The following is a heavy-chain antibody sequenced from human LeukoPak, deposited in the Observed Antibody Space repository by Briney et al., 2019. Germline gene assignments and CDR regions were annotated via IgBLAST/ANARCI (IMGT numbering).Heavy chain of an antibody. D-gene: IGHD5-12*01. V-gene: IGHV3-11*06. Sequence: KSGGSLRLSCEASGLTFSDYYMSWIRQAPGKGLEWVSYITGGSTSTKYADSVRGRFTISRDNAKKSLYLQMNSLRAEDTAVYYCARLTSYEDKFDYWGLGTLVTVSS. CDR3: ARLTSYEDKFDY. CDR1: GLTFSDYY. J-gene: IGHJ4*02. CDR2: ITGGSTST.